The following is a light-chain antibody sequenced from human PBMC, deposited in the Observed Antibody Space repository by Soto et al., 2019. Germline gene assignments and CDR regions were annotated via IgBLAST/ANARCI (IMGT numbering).Light chain of an antibody. J-gene: IGLJ2*01. CDR2: EVN. CDR3: SSYAGINNLI. Sequence: QSALTQPPSASGSPGQSVTISCTGTSSDVGFYNYVSWFQQHPGKAPKLIIYEVNKRPSGVPDRFSGSTSGNTASLTGSGIQAEDEADYYCSSYAGINNLIFGGGTKLAV. CDR1: SSDVGFYNY. V-gene: IGLV2-8*01.